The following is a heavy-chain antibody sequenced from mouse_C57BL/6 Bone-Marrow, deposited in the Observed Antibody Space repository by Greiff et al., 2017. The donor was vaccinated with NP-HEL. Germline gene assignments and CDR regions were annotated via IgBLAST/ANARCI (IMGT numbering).Heavy chain of an antibody. Sequence: VQLQQSGAELVRPGASVTLSCKASGYTFTDYEMHWVKQTPVHGLEWIGAIAPETGGTAYNQKFKGKAILTADKSSSTAYMELRSLTSEDSAVYDCTDYSNYGVDYWGQGTSVTVAS. CDR1: GYTFTDYE. J-gene: IGHJ4*01. CDR2: IAPETGGT. CDR3: TDYSNYGVDY. D-gene: IGHD2-5*01. V-gene: IGHV1-15*01.